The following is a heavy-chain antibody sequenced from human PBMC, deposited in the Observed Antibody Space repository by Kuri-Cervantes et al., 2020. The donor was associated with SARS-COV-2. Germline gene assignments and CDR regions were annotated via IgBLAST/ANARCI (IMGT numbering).Heavy chain of an antibody. V-gene: IGHV3-30*03. CDR2: ISYDGSNK. J-gene: IGHJ3*02. D-gene: IGHD1-1*01. CDR1: GFIFSDYY. CDR3: AAELADAFDI. Sequence: GGSLRLSCTASGFIFSDYYMTWIRQAPGKGLEWVAVISYDGSNKYYADSVKGRFTISRDNSKNTLYLQMNSLRAEDTAVYYCAAELADAFDIWGQGTMVTVSS.